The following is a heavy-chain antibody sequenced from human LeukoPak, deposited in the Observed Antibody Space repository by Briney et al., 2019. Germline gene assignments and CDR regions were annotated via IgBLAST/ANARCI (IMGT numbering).Heavy chain of an antibody. Sequence: SETLSLTCTVSGGSISSGGYYWRWIRQHPGKGLEWIGYIYYSGSTYYNPSLKSRVTISVDTSKNQFSLKLSSVTAADTAVYYCAREGSSSWLRGGSSFDYWAREPWSPSPQ. CDR2: IYYSGST. V-gene: IGHV4-31*03. J-gene: IGHJ4*02. CDR1: GGSISSGGYY. CDR3: AREGSSSWLRGGSSFDY. D-gene: IGHD6-13*01.